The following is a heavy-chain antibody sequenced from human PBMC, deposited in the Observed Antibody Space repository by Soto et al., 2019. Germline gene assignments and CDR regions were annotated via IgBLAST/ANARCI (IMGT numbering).Heavy chain of an antibody. CDR1: GYTLTELS. CDR2: FDPEDGET. J-gene: IGHJ3*02. CDR3: ATGRNYDYIWGSYRPRDAFDI. V-gene: IGHV1-24*01. D-gene: IGHD3-16*02. Sequence: GASVKVSCKVSGYTLTELSMHWVRQAPGKGLEWMGGFDPEDGETIYAQKFQGRVTMTEDTSTDTAYMELSSLRSEDAAVYYCATGRNYDYIWGSYRPRDAFDIWGQGTMVNVSS.